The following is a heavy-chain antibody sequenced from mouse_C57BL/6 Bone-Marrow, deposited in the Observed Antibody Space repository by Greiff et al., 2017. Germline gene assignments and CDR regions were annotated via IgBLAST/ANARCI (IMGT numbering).Heavy chain of an antibody. V-gene: IGHV5-4*01. CDR3: ARDRSLQRPYFDV. D-gene: IGHD6-5*01. CDR2: ISDGGSYT. CDR1: GFTFSSYA. Sequence: EVQVVESGGGLVKPGGSLKLSCAASGFTFSSYAMSWVRQTPEKRLEWVATISDGGSYTYYPANVKGRFTISRDNAKNNLYLQMSHLKSEDTAMYYCARDRSLQRPYFDVWGTGTTVTVSS. J-gene: IGHJ1*03.